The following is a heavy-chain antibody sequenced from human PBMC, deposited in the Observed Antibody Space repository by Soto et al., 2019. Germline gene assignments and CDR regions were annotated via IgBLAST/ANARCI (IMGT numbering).Heavy chain of an antibody. V-gene: IGHV1-18*04. CDR2: ISAYNGNT. J-gene: IGHJ6*02. CDR3: ARVDDSSSWFGMDV. CDR1: GYTFTSYG. Sequence: ASVKVSCKASGYTFTSYGISWVRQAPGQGLEWMGWISAYNGNTNYAQKLQGRVTMTKDTSTSPAYMELRSLRSDDTAVYYCARVDDSSSWFGMDVWRQGTTVTVSS. D-gene: IGHD6-13*01.